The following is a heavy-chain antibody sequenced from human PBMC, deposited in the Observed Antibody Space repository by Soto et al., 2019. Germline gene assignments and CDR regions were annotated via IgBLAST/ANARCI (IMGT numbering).Heavy chain of an antibody. CDR1: GYTFASYG. CDR2: ISAYNDNT. CDR3: ARDVPSYDLSTGLYPVGY. J-gene: IGHJ4*02. D-gene: IGHD3-9*01. V-gene: IGHV1-18*04. Sequence: ASVKVSCKASGYTFASYGISWVRQAPGQGLEWMGWISAYNDNTNYAQKFHGRVTLTTDTPTSTAYMELGSLRSDDTAVYYCARDVPSYDLSTGLYPVGYWGQGTLVSVSS.